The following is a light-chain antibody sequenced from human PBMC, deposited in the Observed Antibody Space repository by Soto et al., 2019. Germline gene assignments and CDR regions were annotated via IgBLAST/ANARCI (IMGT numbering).Light chain of an antibody. Sequence: DIQMTQSPSSLSASVGDRVTITCRASKSVGNFLNWSQLKPGKAPKLLIYAASSLQSGVPSRFSGSGSGTDFTLTITSLQPEDFSSYCCQQSYSTPLTFGGGTKVDIK. CDR1: KSVGNF. CDR2: AAS. CDR3: QQSYSTPLT. J-gene: IGKJ4*01. V-gene: IGKV1-39*01.